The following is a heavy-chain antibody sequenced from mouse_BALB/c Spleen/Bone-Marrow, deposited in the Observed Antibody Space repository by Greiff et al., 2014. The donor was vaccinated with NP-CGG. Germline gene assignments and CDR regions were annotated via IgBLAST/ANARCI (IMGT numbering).Heavy chain of an antibody. D-gene: IGHD1-1*01. CDR1: GFNIKDTY. Sequence: VQLVESGAELVKPGASVKLSCTASGFNIKDTYMHWVKQRPEQGLEWIGRIDPANGNIKNDPKFQGKATITADTSSNTAYLQLSSLTSEDTAVYYCAPYYYGRWFANWGQGTLVTVSA. V-gene: IGHV14-3*02. CDR3: APYYYGRWFAN. CDR2: IDPANGNI. J-gene: IGHJ3*01.